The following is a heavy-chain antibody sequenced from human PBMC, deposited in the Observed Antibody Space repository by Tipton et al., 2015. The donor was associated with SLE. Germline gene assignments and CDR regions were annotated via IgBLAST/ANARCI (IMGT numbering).Heavy chain of an antibody. Sequence: TLSLTCNVSGDSISSGNYYWSWIRQHPGKGLEWIGYIHYSGSTYSYPSLKSRLTMSVDMSQNQFSLKLSSVTAADTAVYYCARQLFNWGGAWDFDLWGRGTLVTVSS. D-gene: IGHD7-27*01. V-gene: IGHV4-30-4*01. CDR3: ARQLFNWGGAWDFDL. J-gene: IGHJ2*01. CDR2: IHYSGST. CDR1: GDSISSGNYY.